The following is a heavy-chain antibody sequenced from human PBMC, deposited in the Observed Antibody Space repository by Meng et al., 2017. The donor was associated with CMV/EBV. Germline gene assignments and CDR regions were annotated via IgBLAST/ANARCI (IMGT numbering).Heavy chain of an antibody. CDR2: ISSSGSTI. J-gene: IGHJ4*02. Sequence: GESLKISCAASGFTFSSYAMHWVRQAPGKGLEWVSYISSSGSTIYYADSVKGRFTISRDNAKNSLYLQMNSLRAEDTAVYYCATRGTIGIVVVPAAPDYWGQGTLVTVS. CDR1: GFTFSSYA. CDR3: ATRGTIGIVVVPAAPDY. V-gene: IGHV3-48*03. D-gene: IGHD2-2*01.